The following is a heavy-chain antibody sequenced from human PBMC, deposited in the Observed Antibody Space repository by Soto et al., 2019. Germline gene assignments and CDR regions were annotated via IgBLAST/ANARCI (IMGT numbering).Heavy chain of an antibody. CDR3: ARGLAVAGAYFDH. V-gene: IGHV3-53*01. D-gene: IGHD6-19*01. Sequence: GGSLRLSCAASGLTVSSNYMSWVRQAPGKGLQWVSVIYSGGITYYADSVKGRFTISRDNSKNMLYLQMNSLRADDTAVYYCARGLAVAGAYFDHWGQGTLVTVSS. CDR2: IYSGGIT. J-gene: IGHJ4*02. CDR1: GLTVSSNY.